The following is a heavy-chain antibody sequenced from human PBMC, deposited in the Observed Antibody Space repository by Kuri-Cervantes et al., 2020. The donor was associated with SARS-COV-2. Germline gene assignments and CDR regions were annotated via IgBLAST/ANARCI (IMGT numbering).Heavy chain of an antibody. CDR3: ARDGGGVAVAGYCGMDV. CDR2: IIPIFGTA. D-gene: IGHD6-19*01. J-gene: IGHJ6*02. V-gene: IGHV1-69*06. CDR1: GGNFSSYA. Sequence: SVKVSCKASGGNFSSYAISWVRQAPGQGLEWMGGIIPIFGTANYAQKFQGRVTITADKSTSTAYMELSSLRSEDTAVYYCARDGGGVAVAGYCGMDVWGQGTTVTVSS.